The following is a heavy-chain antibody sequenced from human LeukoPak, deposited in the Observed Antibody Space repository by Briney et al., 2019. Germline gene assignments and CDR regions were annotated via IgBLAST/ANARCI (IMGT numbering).Heavy chain of an antibody. CDR1: GGSISSGGYY. J-gene: IGHJ3*02. Sequence: SETLSLTCTVSGGSISSGGYYWSWIRQPPGKGLEWIGYIYHSGSTYYNPSLKSRVTISVDRSKNQFSLKLSSVTAADTAVYYCASDYDNEARYYAFDIWGQGTMVTVSS. D-gene: IGHD3-22*01. V-gene: IGHV4-30-2*01. CDR3: ASDYDNEARYYAFDI. CDR2: IYHSGST.